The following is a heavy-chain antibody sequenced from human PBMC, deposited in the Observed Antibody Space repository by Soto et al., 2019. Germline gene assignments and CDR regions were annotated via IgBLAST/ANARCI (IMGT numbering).Heavy chain of an antibody. Sequence: PGGSLRLSCAASGFTFSSYAIHWVRQAPGKGLEWVTVISNDGSKKNYADSVRGRFTISGDNSKNTLYLQMNSLRAADTAVYYCAKDTAERYYDSSGSTLDYWGQGTLVTVSS. CDR1: GFTFSSYA. CDR3: AKDTAERYYDSSGSTLDY. CDR2: ISNDGSKK. V-gene: IGHV3-30-3*01. J-gene: IGHJ4*02. D-gene: IGHD3-22*01.